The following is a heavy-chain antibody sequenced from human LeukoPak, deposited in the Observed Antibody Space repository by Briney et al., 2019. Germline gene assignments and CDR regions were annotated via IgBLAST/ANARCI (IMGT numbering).Heavy chain of an antibody. CDR1: GIKFSTYG. CDR2: ISYDGINK. V-gene: IGHV3-30*18. D-gene: IGHD6-13*01. Sequence: PGGSLRLSCAASGIKFSTYGIHWASQAPGKGLEWVAVISYDGINKYYADSVKGRFTISRDNSKNMLYLQMSRLRDEDTPVYYRAKDRVTNSSWFPDYWGQGTLVTVSS. CDR3: AKDRVTNSSWFPDY. J-gene: IGHJ4*02.